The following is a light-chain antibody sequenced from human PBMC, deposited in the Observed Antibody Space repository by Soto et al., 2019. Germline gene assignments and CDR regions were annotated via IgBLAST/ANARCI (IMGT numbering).Light chain of an antibody. CDR3: QQYGSSPLT. CDR1: QSVSSSY. V-gene: IGKV3-20*01. J-gene: IGKJ4*01. Sequence: EIVLTQSPGTLSLSPGERATLSCRASQSVSSSYLAWYQQKPGQAPRLLIYGASNRATGIPDRFSGSGSGTDFTLTISRLEAEDFAVYYCQQYGSSPLTFGGGTKVDI. CDR2: GAS.